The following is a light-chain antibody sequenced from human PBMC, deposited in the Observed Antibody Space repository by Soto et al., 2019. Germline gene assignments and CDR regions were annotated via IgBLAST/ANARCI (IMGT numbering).Light chain of an antibody. CDR1: QSVSSN. J-gene: IGKJ2*01. V-gene: IGKV3-15*01. Sequence: EIVMTQSPATLSVSPGERATLSCRASQSVSSNLAWYQQKPGQAPRLLIYGASTRAPGIPARFSGSGSGTEFHLTISRLQSEDFAVYYCQQYNNWPYTFGQGTKLEIK. CDR3: QQYNNWPYT. CDR2: GAS.